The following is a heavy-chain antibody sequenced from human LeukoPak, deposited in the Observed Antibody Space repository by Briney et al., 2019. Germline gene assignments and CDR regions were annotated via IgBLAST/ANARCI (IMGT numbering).Heavy chain of an antibody. J-gene: IGHJ4*02. Sequence: SVKVSSKASGGTFSSYAISWVRQAPGQGLEWMGRIIPIFGIANYAQKFQGRVTITADKSTSTAYMELSSLRSEDTAVYYCARDSASSSGWLDYWGQGTLVTVSS. D-gene: IGHD6-19*01. V-gene: IGHV1-69*04. CDR1: GGTFSSYA. CDR2: IIPIFGIA. CDR3: ARDSASSSGWLDY.